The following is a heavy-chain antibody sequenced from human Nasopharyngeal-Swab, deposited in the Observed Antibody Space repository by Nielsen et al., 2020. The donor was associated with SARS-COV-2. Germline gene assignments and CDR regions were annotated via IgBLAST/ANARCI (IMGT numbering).Heavy chain of an antibody. CDR1: GYTLTGYY. Sequence: ASVKVSCKASGYTLTGYYMHWVRQAPGQGLEWMGWISAYNGNTNYAQKLQGRVTMTTDTFTSTAYMELRSLRSDDTAVYYCARMFSGTTGILLLDYYYGMDVWGQGTTVTVSS. J-gene: IGHJ6*02. V-gene: IGHV1-18*04. CDR2: ISAYNGNT. D-gene: IGHD1-1*01. CDR3: ARMFSGTTGILLLDYYYGMDV.